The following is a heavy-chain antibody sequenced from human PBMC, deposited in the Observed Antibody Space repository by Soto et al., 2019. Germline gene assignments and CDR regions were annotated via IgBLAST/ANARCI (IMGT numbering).Heavy chain of an antibody. D-gene: IGHD6-19*01. CDR2: IYHSGYT. CDR1: GGSISTYY. J-gene: IGHJ4*02. Sequence: SETLSLTCTISGGSISTYYWSWIRQPAGKGLEWTGRIYHSGYTNPNSSLKSRLTMSVDTSKNQFLLRLSSVTAADTAVYYRASVAGAKFDFWGQGILVTVSS. V-gene: IGHV4-4*07. CDR3: ASVAGAKFDF.